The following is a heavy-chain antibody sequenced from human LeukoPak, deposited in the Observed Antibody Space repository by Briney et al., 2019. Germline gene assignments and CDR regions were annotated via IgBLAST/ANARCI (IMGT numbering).Heavy chain of an antibody. CDR1: GGSISSYY. CDR3: ARADRIAVAGT. Sequence: PSEALSLTCTVSGGSISSYYWNWIRQPPGKGLEWIGYVHYSGSTNYNPSLTSRVTISVDTSKNQISLKVNSVTAADTAVYYCARADRIAVAGTWGQGILVIVSS. D-gene: IGHD6-19*01. V-gene: IGHV4-59*01. J-gene: IGHJ4*02. CDR2: VHYSGST.